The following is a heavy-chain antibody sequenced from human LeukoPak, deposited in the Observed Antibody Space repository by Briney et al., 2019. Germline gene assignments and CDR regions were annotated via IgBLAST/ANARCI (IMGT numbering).Heavy chain of an antibody. J-gene: IGHJ4*02. CDR2: IWYDGSNK. D-gene: IGHD6-6*01. CDR1: AFTFISYA. Sequence: PGGSLRLSCAASAFTFISYAMHWVRQAPGKGLEWVAVIWYDGSNKYYADSVKGRFTISRDNSKNTLYLQMNSLRAEDTAVYYCARDKYSSSSYYFDYWGQGTLVTVSS. V-gene: IGHV3-33*08. CDR3: ARDKYSSSSYYFDY.